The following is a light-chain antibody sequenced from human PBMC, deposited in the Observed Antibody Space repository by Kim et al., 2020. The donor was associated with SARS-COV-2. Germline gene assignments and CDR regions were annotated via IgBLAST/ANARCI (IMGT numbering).Light chain of an antibody. CDR2: KAS. CDR3: QQYYIFPYT. CDR1: ESFSSW. J-gene: IGKJ2*01. V-gene: IGKV1-5*03. Sequence: DIQMTQSPSTLSASVGDTVTISCRASESFSSWLAWYQQKPGKAPNLLIYKASNLESGVPSRFSDSESGTEFTLTITSLQPDDFATYYCQQYYIFPYTFGQGTKLEIK.